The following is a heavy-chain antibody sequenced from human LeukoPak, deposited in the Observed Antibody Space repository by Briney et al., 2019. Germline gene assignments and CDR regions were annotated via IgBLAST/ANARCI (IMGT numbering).Heavy chain of an antibody. J-gene: IGHJ4*02. CDR1: GFTFSSYA. D-gene: IGHD3/OR15-3a*01. CDR3: AKDTLNHDFWTGYYTSDY. CDR2: ISGSGGST. V-gene: IGHV3-23*01. Sequence: GGSLRLSCAASGFTFSSYAMSWVRQAPVKGLEWVSAISGSGGSTYYADSVKGRFTISRDNSKNTLYLQMNSLRAEDTAVYYCAKDTLNHDFWTGYYTSDYWGQGTLVTVSS.